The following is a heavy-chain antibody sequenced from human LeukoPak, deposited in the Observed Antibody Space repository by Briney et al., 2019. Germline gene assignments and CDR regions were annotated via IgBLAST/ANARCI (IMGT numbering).Heavy chain of an antibody. CDR3: ARDSGTIVGATGVTY. V-gene: IGHV3-33*01. CDR2: IWYDGSNK. J-gene: IGHJ4*02. CDR1: GFTFSSYG. Sequence: GRSLRLSCAASGFTFSSYGMHWVRQAPGKGLEWVAVIWYDGSNKYYADSVKGRFTISRDNSKSTLYLQMNSLRAEDTAVYYCARDSGTIVGATGVTYWGQGTLVTVSS. D-gene: IGHD1-26*01.